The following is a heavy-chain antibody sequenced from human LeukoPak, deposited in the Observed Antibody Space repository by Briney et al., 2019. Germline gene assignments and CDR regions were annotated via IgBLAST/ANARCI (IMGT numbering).Heavy chain of an antibody. Sequence: ASVKVSCKASGYTFTAYYIHWVRLAPGQGLEWMGWISPNTGGTNYAQTFQGRVTMTRETSISTAYMDLSRLTSDDTAVYYCARDWGLSGSYYGFSDYWGQGTLVTVSS. CDR1: GYTFTAYY. CDR3: ARDWGLSGSYYGFSDY. CDR2: ISPNTGGT. V-gene: IGHV1-2*02. D-gene: IGHD3-10*01. J-gene: IGHJ4*02.